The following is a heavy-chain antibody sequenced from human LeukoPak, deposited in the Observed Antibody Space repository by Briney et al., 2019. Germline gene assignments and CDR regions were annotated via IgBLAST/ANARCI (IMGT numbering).Heavy chain of an antibody. J-gene: IGHJ4*02. CDR2: ISGSNSYI. CDR1: GFTFSSYT. D-gene: IGHD1-1*01. Sequence: GGSLRLSCAASGFTFSSYTMHWIRQAPGKGLEWVSSISGSNSYIFYADSVKGRFTVSRDDAKDSLYLQMNSLRAEDTAVYYCARALTTLTYEGYWGQGTLVTVSS. CDR3: ARALTTLTYEGY. V-gene: IGHV3-21*01.